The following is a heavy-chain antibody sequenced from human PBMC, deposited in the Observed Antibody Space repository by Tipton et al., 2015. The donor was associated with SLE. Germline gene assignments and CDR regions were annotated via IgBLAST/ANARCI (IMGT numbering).Heavy chain of an antibody. CDR3: ARVGWEQLGDAFDI. CDR1: GVSITSTSYY. V-gene: IGHV4-61*09. D-gene: IGHD1/OR15-1a*01. Sequence: TLSLTCTVSGVSITSTSYYWSWIRQPAGKGLEWIGHIYASGNTKYNPSVKSRVTISVDSSKNQFSLRLTSVTATDTAVYYCARVGWEQLGDAFDIWGQGTMVTVPS. J-gene: IGHJ3*02. CDR2: IYASGNT.